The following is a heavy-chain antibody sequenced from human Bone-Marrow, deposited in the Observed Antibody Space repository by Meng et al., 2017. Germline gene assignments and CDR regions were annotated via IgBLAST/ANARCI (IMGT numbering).Heavy chain of an antibody. J-gene: IGHJ4*02. CDR1: GGSVSSGSYY. CDR3: ARGGAAAGKEPPFDY. Sequence: SETLSLTCTVSGGSVSSGSYYWSWIRQPPGKGLEWIGYIYYSGSTNYNPSLKSRVTISVDTSKNQFSLKLSSVTAADTAVYYCARGGAAAGKEPPFDYWGQGTLVTVSS. D-gene: IGHD6-13*01. V-gene: IGHV4-61*01. CDR2: IYYSGST.